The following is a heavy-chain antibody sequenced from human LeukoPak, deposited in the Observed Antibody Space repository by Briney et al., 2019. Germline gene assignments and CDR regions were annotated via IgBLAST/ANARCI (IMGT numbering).Heavy chain of an antibody. V-gene: IGHV1-2*02. D-gene: IGHD6-13*01. Sequence: ASVKVSCKASGYTFTGYYIHWMRQAPGQGLEWMGWINPNSGGTNYAQKLQGRVTMTTDTSTSTAYMELRSLRSDDTAVYYCARDLPYSSSPDYWGQGTLVTVSS. CDR1: GYTFTGYY. J-gene: IGHJ4*02. CDR3: ARDLPYSSSPDY. CDR2: INPNSGGT.